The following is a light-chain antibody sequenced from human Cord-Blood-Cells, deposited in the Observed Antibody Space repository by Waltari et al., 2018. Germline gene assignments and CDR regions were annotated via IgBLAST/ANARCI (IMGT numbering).Light chain of an antibody. CDR3: SSYAGSNNYV. Sequence: QSALTQPPSASGSPGQSVTISCTGTSSDVGGYNYVSWYQQHQGKAPKRMTYEVSKRPSGFPDRFSGSNAGNTASLTGSGLQAEDEADYYCSSYAGSNNYVFGTGTKVTVL. CDR1: SSDVGGYNY. J-gene: IGLJ1*01. CDR2: EVS. V-gene: IGLV2-8*01.